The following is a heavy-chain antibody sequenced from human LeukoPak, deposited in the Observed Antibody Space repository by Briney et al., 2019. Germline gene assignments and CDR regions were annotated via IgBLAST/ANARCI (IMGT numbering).Heavy chain of an antibody. J-gene: IGHJ4*02. D-gene: IGHD3-9*01. CDR1: GFSFKNHG. CDR3: ARDLSHGSLDC. Sequence: GGSLRLSCAASGFSFKNHGFYWVRQAPGKGLEWVAIIWSDGSQKYYADSVKGRFTISRDNSKNTVYLQMNSLRAEDTAMYYCARDLSHGSLDCRGQGTLVTVSS. V-gene: IGHV3-33*07. CDR2: IWSDGSQK.